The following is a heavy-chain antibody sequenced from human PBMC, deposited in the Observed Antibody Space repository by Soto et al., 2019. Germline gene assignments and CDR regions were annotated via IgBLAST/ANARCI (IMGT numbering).Heavy chain of an antibody. V-gene: IGHV2-5*02. J-gene: IGHJ4*02. CDR1: GFSLNSRGVG. Sequence: QITLRESGPALAQPTQTLTLTCTFSGFSLNSRGVGVAWVRQPPGKALEWLASVYWDDDKRYPPSLTSRLCLRTDTPNSQVVLTLTNTYPVHTARYYCIHRRLVDDTDMGFDFWGQGSLVTVSS. CDR2: VYWDDDK. CDR3: IHRRLVDDTDMGFDF. D-gene: IGHD3-9*01.